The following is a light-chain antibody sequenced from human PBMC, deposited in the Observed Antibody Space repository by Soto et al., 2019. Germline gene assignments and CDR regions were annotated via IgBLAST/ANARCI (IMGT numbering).Light chain of an antibody. V-gene: IGKV3-15*01. CDR2: GAS. J-gene: IGKJ2*01. CDR1: QSVSSN. Sequence: EIVMTQSPATLSLSPGERAPLSCRASQSVSSNFAWYQQKPGQAPRLLIYGASTRATGIPARFSGSGSGTEFTLTISSLQSEDFAVYDCQQYNNWPPYTFGQGTKLEIK. CDR3: QQYNNWPPYT.